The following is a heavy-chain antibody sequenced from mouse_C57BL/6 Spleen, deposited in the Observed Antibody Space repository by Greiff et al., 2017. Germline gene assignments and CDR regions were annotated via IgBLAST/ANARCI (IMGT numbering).Heavy chain of an antibody. CDR1: GYAFSSSW. Sequence: QVQLKESGPELVKPGASVKISCKASGYAFSSSWMNWVKQRPGKGLEWIGRIYPGDGDTNYNGKFKGKATLTADKSSSTAYMQLSSLTSEDSAVYFCARKGFDYWGQGTTLTVSS. J-gene: IGHJ2*01. CDR3: ARKGFDY. CDR2: IYPGDGDT. V-gene: IGHV1-82*01.